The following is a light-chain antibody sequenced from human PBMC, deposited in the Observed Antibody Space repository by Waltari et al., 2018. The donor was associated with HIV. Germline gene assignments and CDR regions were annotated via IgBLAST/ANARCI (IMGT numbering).Light chain of an antibody. CDR1: SSDIGGSTS. CDR3: SSNITGSPFV. CDR2: DVT. V-gene: IGLV2-14*03. J-gene: IGLJ2*01. Sequence: QSALTQPASVSGSPGQSITISCTGTSSDIGGSTSVSWYQHHPGKAPKLIIYDVTERPTGIPNRFSGSKSDNTASPTLSGLQTEDEADFYCSSNITGSPFVFGGGTKVTVL.